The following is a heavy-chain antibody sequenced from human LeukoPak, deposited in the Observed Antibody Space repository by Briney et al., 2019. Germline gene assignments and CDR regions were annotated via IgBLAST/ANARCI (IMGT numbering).Heavy chain of an antibody. CDR2: IFPDDSDT. D-gene: IGHD6-6*01. V-gene: IGHV5-51*01. Sequence: GESLKISCEASGYTFINYWIAWVRQMPGKGLEWMGIIFPDDSDTRYNPSFQGQVTISADKSSNTAYLQWSSLTASDAAMYYCARREYSSSSFYFDNWGQGTLVTVSS. CDR1: GYTFINYW. CDR3: ARREYSSSSFYFDN. J-gene: IGHJ4*02.